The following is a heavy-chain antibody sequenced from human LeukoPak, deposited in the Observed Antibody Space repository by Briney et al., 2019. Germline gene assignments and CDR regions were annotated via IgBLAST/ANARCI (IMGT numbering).Heavy chain of an antibody. CDR2: ISYDGSNK. V-gene: IGHV3-30-3*01. CDR1: GFTFSSYA. Sequence: PGGSLRLSCVASGFTFSSYAMHWVRQAPGKGLEWVAVISYDGSNKYYADSVKGRFTISRDNSKNTLYLQMNSLRAEDTAVYYCARAASSGQGDYWGQGTLVTVSS. CDR3: ARAASSGQGDY. D-gene: IGHD6-25*01. J-gene: IGHJ4*02.